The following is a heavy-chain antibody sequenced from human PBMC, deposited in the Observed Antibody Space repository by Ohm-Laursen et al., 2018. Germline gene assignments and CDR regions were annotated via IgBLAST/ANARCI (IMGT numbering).Heavy chain of an antibody. Sequence: SLRLSCAASGFTFSDYYMTWIRQAPGKGLEWVSYIISSGSTIYYADSVKGRFTISRDNAKNSLYLQMNSLRPEDTAVYYCARLLSGSSPEDYWGQGTLVTVSS. CDR1: GFTFSDYY. CDR2: IISSGSTI. D-gene: IGHD1-26*01. CDR3: ARLLSGSSPEDY. V-gene: IGHV3-11*01. J-gene: IGHJ4*02.